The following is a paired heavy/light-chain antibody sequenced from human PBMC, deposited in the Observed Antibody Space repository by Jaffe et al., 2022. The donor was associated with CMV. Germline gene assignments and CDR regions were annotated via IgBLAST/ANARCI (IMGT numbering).Heavy chain of an antibody. CDR3: VKDMLEKYKLYYFDY. CDR2: INWNSDRM. Sequence: EVQLVESGGGLVQPGRSLRLSCTASGFSFGDYPMHWVRQPPGKGLEWVSSINWNSDRMGYADSVKGRFTISRDNAKNSLYLEMKSLRVEDTALYYCVKDMLEKYKLYYFDYWGQGTLVTVSS. D-gene: IGHD1-20*01. V-gene: IGHV3-9*01. CDR1: GFSFGDYP. J-gene: IGHJ4*02.
Light chain of an antibody. CDR2: DVT. V-gene: IGLV2-14*03. Sequence: QSALTQPASVSGSPGQSITISCTGTGSDVGFYNYVSWYQQHPGKAPKLMIYDVTKRPSGVSDRFSGSKSGDTASLTISGLQADDEADYYCSSKRSNTLAVFGTGTKVTVL. CDR1: GSDVGFYNY. J-gene: IGLJ1*01. CDR3: SSKRSNTLAV.